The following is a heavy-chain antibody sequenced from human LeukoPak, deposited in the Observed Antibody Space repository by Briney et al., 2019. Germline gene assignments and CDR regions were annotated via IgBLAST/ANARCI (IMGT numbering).Heavy chain of an antibody. Sequence: SVKVSCKASGGTFSSYAISWVRQAPGQGLEWMGGIIPIFGTADYAQKFQGRVTITADESTSTAYMELSSLRSEDTAVYYCARAGEICSGGSCYSRVRHYYYYMDVWGKGTTVTVSS. J-gene: IGHJ6*03. V-gene: IGHV1-69*13. D-gene: IGHD2-15*01. CDR3: ARAGEICSGGSCYSRVRHYYYYMDV. CDR1: GGTFSSYA. CDR2: IIPIFGTA.